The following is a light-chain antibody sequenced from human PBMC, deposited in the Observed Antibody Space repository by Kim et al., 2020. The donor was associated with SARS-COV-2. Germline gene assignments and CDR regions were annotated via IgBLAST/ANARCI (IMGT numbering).Light chain of an antibody. CDR3: ATWHDSLSTYV. CDR2: DTD. Sequence: ELTQPPSASGTPGQRVTISCSGSSSNIGRNYVYWYQQVPGTAPKLLIRDTDQRPSGVPDRFSGSKSGTSASLAISGLRSEDEADYYFATWHDSLSTYVFGAGTQVTVL. J-gene: IGLJ1*01. V-gene: IGLV1-47*01. CDR1: SSNIGRNY.